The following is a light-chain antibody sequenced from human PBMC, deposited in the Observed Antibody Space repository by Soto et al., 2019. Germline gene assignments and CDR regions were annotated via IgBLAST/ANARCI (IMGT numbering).Light chain of an antibody. CDR1: QSVFYSSNNKHY. Sequence: DIVMAQSPDSLAVSLGERAAINCKSSQSVFYSSNNKHYLAWYQQKPGQPPKLLIYWASTRESGVPDRFSGSGSGTAFTLTISSLQAEDVAVYYCQQYYSTPYTFGQGTKLEIK. CDR3: QQYYSTPYT. V-gene: IGKV4-1*01. CDR2: WAS. J-gene: IGKJ2*01.